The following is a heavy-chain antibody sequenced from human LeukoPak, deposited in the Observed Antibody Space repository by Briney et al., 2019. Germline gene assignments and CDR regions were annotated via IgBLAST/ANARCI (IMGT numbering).Heavy chain of an antibody. J-gene: IGHJ4*02. CDR2: INPTSGSA. V-gene: IGHV1-46*01. D-gene: IGHD3-10*01. Sequence: ASVRVSCKASGYTFSGYSMHRVRQAPGQGPEWMGMINPTSGSATYAQKFQGSVTMTRDTSTSTLYMELSGLRSDDTAVYYCARDWAHGSFDYWGQGTPVIVSS. CDR1: GYTFSGYS. CDR3: ARDWAHGSFDY.